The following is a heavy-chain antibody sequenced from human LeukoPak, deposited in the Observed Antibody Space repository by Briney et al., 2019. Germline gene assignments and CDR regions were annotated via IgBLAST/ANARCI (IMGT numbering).Heavy chain of an antibody. CDR1: GGSISSYY. CDR3: ARDGCRGGSCYSDY. Sequence: SETLSLTCTVSGGSISSYYWSWIRQPPGKGLEWIGYIYYSGSTNYNPSLKSRVTISVDTSKNQFSLKLSSVTAADTAVYYCARDGCRGGSCYSDYWGQGTLVTVSS. J-gene: IGHJ4*02. D-gene: IGHD2-15*01. CDR2: IYYSGST. V-gene: IGHV4-59*01.